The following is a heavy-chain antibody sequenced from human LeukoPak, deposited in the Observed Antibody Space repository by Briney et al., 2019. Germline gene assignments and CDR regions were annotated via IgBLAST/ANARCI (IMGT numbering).Heavy chain of an antibody. CDR3: ARSEYCSSTSCYPVDTAMWPNWFDP. J-gene: IGHJ5*02. D-gene: IGHD2-2*01. CDR1: GGSISSSSYY. Sequence: SETLSLTCTVSGGSISSSSYYWGWIRQPPGKGLEWIGSIYYSGSTYYNPSLKSRVTISVDTSKNQFSLKLSSVTAADTAVYYCARSEYCSSTSCYPVDTAMWPNWFDPWGQGTLVIVSS. CDR2: IYYSGST. V-gene: IGHV4-39*01.